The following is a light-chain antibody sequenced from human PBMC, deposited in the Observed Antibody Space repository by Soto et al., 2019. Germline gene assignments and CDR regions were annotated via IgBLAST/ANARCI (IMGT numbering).Light chain of an antibody. V-gene: IGKV1-27*01. J-gene: IGKJ4*01. CDR2: AAS. Sequence: DIQMTQSPSSLSASVGDRVTITCRASQGISNYLAWYQQIPGKVPKLLISAASTGQSGVPSRFSGSGSGTDFTRTISSLHPEDVGTYYCQTNTTVPTFGGGTKVEIK. CDR3: QTNTTVPT. CDR1: QGISNY.